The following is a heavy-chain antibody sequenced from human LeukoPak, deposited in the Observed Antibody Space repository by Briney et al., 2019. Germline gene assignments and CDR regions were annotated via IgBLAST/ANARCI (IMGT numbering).Heavy chain of an antibody. V-gene: IGHV4-59*01. CDR1: VGSISSYY. J-gene: IGHJ4*02. D-gene: IGHD1-14*01. CDR3: ARGGRTKGPDY. Sequence: SETLSLTRAVPVGSISSYYWNWIRQPPGKGLEWMVYIYYSGSTNYDPFRKSRVTISVDTSKNQFSLKLSSVTAADTAVYYCARGGRTKGPDYWGQGTLVT. CDR2: IYYSGST.